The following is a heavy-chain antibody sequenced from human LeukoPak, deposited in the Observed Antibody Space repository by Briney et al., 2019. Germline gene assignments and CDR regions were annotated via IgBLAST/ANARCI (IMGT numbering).Heavy chain of an antibody. CDR1: GFSVSSNY. CDR2: IYSDGTT. V-gene: IGHV3-53*01. D-gene: IGHD3-10*01. Sequence: GGSLRLSCAASGFSVSSNYMSWVRQTPGKGLEWVSVIYSDGTTYYEDSVKGRFTVSRDKSKNTLSLQMNSLRAEDTAVYYCAREKGRGVISPYFDCWGQGTLVTVSS. CDR3: AREKGRGVISPYFDC. J-gene: IGHJ4*02.